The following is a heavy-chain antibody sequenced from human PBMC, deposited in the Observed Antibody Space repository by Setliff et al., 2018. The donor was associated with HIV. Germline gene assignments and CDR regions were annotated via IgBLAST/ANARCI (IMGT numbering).Heavy chain of an antibody. CDR2: ISGYNGNT. Sequence: ASLKVSCKASGYTSSNFGITWVRQAPGQVLEWVGYISGYNGNTKYAQKGQGRVTMTTDRYTSTAYMELRSLLYDGPSVDYCARDARSGYEADTAMVKVYYYYMDVWGKGTTVTVSS. V-gene: IGHV1-18*04. D-gene: IGHD5-18*01. CDR1: GYTSSNFG. J-gene: IGHJ6*03. CDR3: ARDARSGYEADTAMVKVYYYYMDV.